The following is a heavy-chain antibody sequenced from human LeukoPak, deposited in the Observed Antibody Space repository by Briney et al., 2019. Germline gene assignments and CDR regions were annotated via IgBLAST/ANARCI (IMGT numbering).Heavy chain of an antibody. J-gene: IGHJ3*02. CDR1: GFTFSSFG. CDR3: ARDRGLGRSAFGI. V-gene: IGHV3-33*01. CDR2: IWFDGSNK. Sequence: QPGGSLRLSCAASGFTFSSFGMHWVRQAPGKGLEWVAVIWFDGSNKYYPDSVKGRFTISRDNSKNKLYLQMSSLRAEDTAVYYCARDRGLGRSAFGIWGQGTMVTVSS. D-gene: IGHD7-27*01.